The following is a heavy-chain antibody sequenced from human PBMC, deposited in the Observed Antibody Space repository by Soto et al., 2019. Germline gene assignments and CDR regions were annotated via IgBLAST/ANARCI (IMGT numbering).Heavy chain of an antibody. J-gene: IGHJ4*01. Sequence: LRHPCAAAGLTIISYAMRWVRQPPGKGLEWVAVISYDGSNKYYADSVKGRFTISRDNSKNTLYLQMNSLSPEDAAVYYCARTVRGRGVKYFAYWRNRSLVTVSS. CDR3: ARTVRGRGVKYFAY. V-gene: IGHV3-30-3*01. D-gene: IGHD3-10*01. CDR2: ISYDGSNK. CDR1: GLTIISYA.